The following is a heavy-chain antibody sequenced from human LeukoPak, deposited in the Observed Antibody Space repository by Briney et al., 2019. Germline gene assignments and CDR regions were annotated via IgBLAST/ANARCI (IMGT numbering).Heavy chain of an antibody. J-gene: IGHJ5*02. CDR3: ARGESVAMGSIDL. D-gene: IGHD2-2*01. V-gene: IGHV3-30*01. CDR2: ISHNGSPK. Sequence: AGGSLRLSCAASSSDPMHWVRPAPGKGLEWVGVISHNGSPKYYVDSVKGRFTISRDDSKNTLYLQMESMRIEDSAVYYCARGESVAMGSIDLWGQGTLVTVSS. CDR1: SSDP.